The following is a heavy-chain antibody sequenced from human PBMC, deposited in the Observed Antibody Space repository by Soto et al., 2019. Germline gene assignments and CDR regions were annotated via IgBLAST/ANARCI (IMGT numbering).Heavy chain of an antibody. D-gene: IGHD1-7*01. V-gene: IGHV3-15*07. J-gene: IGHJ5*02. Sequence: EAQLVESGGGLVEPGGSLRLSCAASGFTLSTAWMHWVRQAPGRGLEWVGRIKSKTAGGTTDYAAPVRGRFSISRDDSKHLLSLDMTGLKTEDTAVYFCATDRSAYKLQLRYNWFDPWGQGTLVTVSS. CDR1: GFTLSTAW. CDR2: IKSKTAGGTT. CDR3: ATDRSAYKLQLRYNWFDP.